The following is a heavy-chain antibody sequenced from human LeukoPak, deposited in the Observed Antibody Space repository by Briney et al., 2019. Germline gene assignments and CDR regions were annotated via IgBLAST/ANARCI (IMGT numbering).Heavy chain of an antibody. J-gene: IGHJ3*02. V-gene: IGHV3-20*04. CDR2: INWNGGST. D-gene: IGHD2-2*01. CDR1: GFTFDDYG. CDR3: ARAVASIVVVPAATLNAFDI. Sequence: GGSLRLSCAASGFTFDDYGMSWVRQAPGKGLEWVSGINWNGGSTGYADPVKGRFTISRDNAKNSLYLQMNSLRAEDTALYYCARAVASIVVVPAATLNAFDIWGQGTMVTVSS.